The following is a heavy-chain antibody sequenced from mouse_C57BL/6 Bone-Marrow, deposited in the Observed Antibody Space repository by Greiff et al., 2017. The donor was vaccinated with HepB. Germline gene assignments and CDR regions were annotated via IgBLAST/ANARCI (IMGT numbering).Heavy chain of an antibody. J-gene: IGHJ3*01. Sequence: DVHLVESGGGLVKPGGSLKLSCAASGFTFSDYGMHWVRQAPEKGLEWVAYISSGSSAIYYADTVKGRFTISRDNAKNTLFLQMTSLRSEDMAMYYCARDSNYLAWFAYWGQGTLVTVSA. V-gene: IGHV5-17*01. CDR2: ISSGSSAI. CDR1: GFTFSDYG. CDR3: ARDSNYLAWFAY. D-gene: IGHD2-5*01.